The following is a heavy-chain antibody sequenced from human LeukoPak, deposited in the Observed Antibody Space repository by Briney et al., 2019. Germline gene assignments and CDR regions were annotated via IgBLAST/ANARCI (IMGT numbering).Heavy chain of an antibody. D-gene: IGHD4-17*01. Sequence: SETLSLTCTVSGGSISSYYWSWIRQPPGKGLEWIGYIYYSGSTNYNPSLKSRVTISVDTSKNQFSLKLSSVTAADTAVYYCARTDNDYGDPAHAFDIWGQGTMVTVSS. CDR1: GGSISSYY. J-gene: IGHJ3*02. CDR2: IYYSGST. CDR3: ARTDNDYGDPAHAFDI. V-gene: IGHV4-59*08.